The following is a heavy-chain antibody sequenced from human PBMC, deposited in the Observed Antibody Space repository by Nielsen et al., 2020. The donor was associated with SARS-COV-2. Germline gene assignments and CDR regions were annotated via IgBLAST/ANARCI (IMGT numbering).Heavy chain of an antibody. D-gene: IGHD1-1*01. J-gene: IGHJ4*02. Sequence: ASVKVSCKASGYTFTTHSIHWVRQAPGQSLEWVGWINAGNGDTGYSQNFQGRATITRDTSASTAYLELSSLRSEDTAVYYCARVASDIRYDKNLLWWGQGTLVTVSS. V-gene: IGHV1-3*01. CDR1: GYTFTTHS. CDR3: ARVASDIRYDKNLLW. CDR2: INAGNGDT.